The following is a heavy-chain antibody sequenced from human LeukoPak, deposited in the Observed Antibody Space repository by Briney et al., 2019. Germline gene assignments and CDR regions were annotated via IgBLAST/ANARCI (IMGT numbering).Heavy chain of an antibody. CDR3: ARARYEEDNQPQTPSGSFDY. J-gene: IGHJ4*02. CDR2: IYHSGST. V-gene: IGHV4-30-2*01. Sequence: SETLSLTCTVSGGSISSGGYYWSWIRQPPGKGLEWIGYIYHSGSTYYNPSLKSRVTISVDTSKNQFSLKLSSVTAADTAVYYCARARYEEDNQPQTPSGSFDYWGQGTLVTVSS. D-gene: IGHD3-10*01. CDR1: GGSISSGGYY.